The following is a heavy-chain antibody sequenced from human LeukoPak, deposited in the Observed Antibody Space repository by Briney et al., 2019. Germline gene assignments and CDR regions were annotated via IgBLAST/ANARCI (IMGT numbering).Heavy chain of an antibody. CDR3: AKDFSFRPDYSNTFDY. CDR2: ISGSGGST. J-gene: IGHJ4*02. V-gene: IGHV3-23*01. D-gene: IGHD4-11*01. CDR1: GFTLSSYA. Sequence: GGSLRLSCAASGFTLSSYAMSWVRQAPGKGLEWVSAISGSGGSTYYADSVKGRFTISRDNSKNTLYLQMNSLRAEDTAVYYCAKDFSFRPDYSNTFDYWGQGTLVTVTS.